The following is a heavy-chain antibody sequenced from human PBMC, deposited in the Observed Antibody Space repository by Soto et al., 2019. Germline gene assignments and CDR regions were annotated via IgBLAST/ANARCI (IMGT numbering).Heavy chain of an antibody. D-gene: IGHD3-3*01. CDR3: ASVTLRFSYGIDV. CDR1: GLTFSNYE. J-gene: IGHJ6*02. V-gene: IGHV3-48*03. Sequence: GGSLRLSCTGSGLTFSNYEMHWVRQAPGKGLEWLSYISKSGGVIYYADSVKGRFTISRDNANNFLYLQMNSLRAEDTAVYFCASVTLRFSYGIDVWGQGTTVTVSS. CDR2: ISKSGGVI.